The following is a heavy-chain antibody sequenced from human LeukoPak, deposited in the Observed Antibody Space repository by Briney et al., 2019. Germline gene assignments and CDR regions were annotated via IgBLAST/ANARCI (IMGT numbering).Heavy chain of an antibody. J-gene: IGHJ4*02. CDR3: AKRISYYFDY. CDR1: GFTFSSYS. CDR2: ISSSSSYI. D-gene: IGHD1-1*01. V-gene: IGHV3-21*04. Sequence: PGGSLRLSCAASGFTFSSYSMNWVRQAPGKGLEWVSSISSSSSYIYYADSVKGRFTISRDNSKNTLYLQINSLRADDTAVYYCAKRISYYFDYWGQGTLVTVSS.